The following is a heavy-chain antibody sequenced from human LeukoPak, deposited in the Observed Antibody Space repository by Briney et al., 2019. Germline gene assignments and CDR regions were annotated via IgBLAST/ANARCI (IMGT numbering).Heavy chain of an antibody. CDR3: ARNAVPGYFDY. CDR1: GGSISSSSYY. Sequence: SETLSLTCTVSGGSISSSSYYWAWIRQPPGKGLEWIGNIFYSGSTYYNPSLKSRVTISVDTSKNQFSLKLSSVTAADTAVYYCARNAVPGYFDYWGQGTLVSVSS. D-gene: IGHD3-10*01. V-gene: IGHV4-39*01. CDR2: IFYSGST. J-gene: IGHJ4*02.